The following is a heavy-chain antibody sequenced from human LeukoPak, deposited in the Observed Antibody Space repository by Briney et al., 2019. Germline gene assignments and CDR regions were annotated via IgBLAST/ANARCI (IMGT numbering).Heavy chain of an antibody. V-gene: IGHV1-18*01. CDR1: GYTFTSYG. CDR2: ISAYNGNT. D-gene: IGHD6-13*01. Sequence: ASVKVSCKASGYTFTSYGISWVRQAPGQGLEWMGWISAYNGNTNYAQKLKGRVTMTTDTSTSTAYMELRSLRSDDTAVYYCARVNIAAASNWFDPWGQGTLVTVSS. J-gene: IGHJ5*02. CDR3: ARVNIAAASNWFDP.